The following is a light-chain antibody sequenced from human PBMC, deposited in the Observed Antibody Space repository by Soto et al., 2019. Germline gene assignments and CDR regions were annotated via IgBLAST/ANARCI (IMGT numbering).Light chain of an antibody. J-gene: IGKJ1*01. Sequence: DMVLTQSPVTLSFSPGERSTLSCMASQSVSSNHLAWYQQKPGQAPRLLIYGGSSRATGIPVRFSGSGSETDFTLTITRLETEDFAVYYCQQYSSSRTFGQGTKVDIK. CDR3: QQYSSSRT. CDR1: QSVSSNH. CDR2: GGS. V-gene: IGKV3-20*01.